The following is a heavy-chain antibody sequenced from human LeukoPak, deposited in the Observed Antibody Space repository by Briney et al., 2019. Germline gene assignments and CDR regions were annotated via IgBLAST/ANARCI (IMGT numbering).Heavy chain of an antibody. CDR3: ARGPPYSSSFDY. CDR1: GGSISTYY. CDR2: IYYTGST. D-gene: IGHD6-13*01. Sequence: PSETLSLTCTVSGGSISTYYWSWIRQPPGKGLEWIGYIYYTGSTSYNPSLKSRVTISVDTSKNQFSLKLSSVTAADTAVYYCARGPPYSSSFDYWGQEPWSPSPQ. V-gene: IGHV4-59*01. J-gene: IGHJ4*01.